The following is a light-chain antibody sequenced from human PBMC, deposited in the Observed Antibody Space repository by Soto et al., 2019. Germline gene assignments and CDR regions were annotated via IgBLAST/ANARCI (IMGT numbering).Light chain of an antibody. CDR3: SIHTSSNTRV. V-gene: IGLV2-14*01. J-gene: IGLJ1*01. Sequence: QSGVTQPAAVAGPHGQSITISCSGTSSAVGGYNLVGCYQHHPGKPPNLGIFEGGGRPSGVSNRFSGSTSGNTASLATSGLQAGDEADYYCSIHTSSNTRVFGAGTKGTVL. CDR1: SSAVGGYNL. CDR2: EGG.